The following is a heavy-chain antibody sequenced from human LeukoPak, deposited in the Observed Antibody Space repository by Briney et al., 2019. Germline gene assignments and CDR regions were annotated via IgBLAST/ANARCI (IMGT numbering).Heavy chain of an antibody. CDR2: IYYSGST. V-gene: IGHV4-39*01. J-gene: IGHJ4*02. CDR3: ARQSTLTRSGSGSYYVDS. Sequence: SKTLSLTCTVSGDSTSSSNYYWGWIRQPPGKGLECIATIYYSGSTYYNPSLKSRVTISVDTSKNQFSLKLSSVAAADTATYYCARQSTLTRSGSGSYYVDSWGQGTLVTVSS. D-gene: IGHD3-10*01. CDR1: GDSTSSSNYY.